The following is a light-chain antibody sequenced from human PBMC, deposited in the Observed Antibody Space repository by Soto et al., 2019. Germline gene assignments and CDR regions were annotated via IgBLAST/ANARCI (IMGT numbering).Light chain of an antibody. CDR2: AAS. J-gene: IGKJ1*01. Sequence: DIQMTQSPSSLSASVGDRVTITCRANQTISTYLNWFQQKPGKAPKLLIYAASALQSGVPSRFSGRGSGTDFTLTISSLEPEDFATYYCQQSYSTPPTFGQGTKVEIK. V-gene: IGKV1-39*01. CDR1: QTISTY. CDR3: QQSYSTPPT.